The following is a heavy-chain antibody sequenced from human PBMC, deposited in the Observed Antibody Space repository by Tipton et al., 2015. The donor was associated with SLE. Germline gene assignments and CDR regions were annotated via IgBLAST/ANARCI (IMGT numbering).Heavy chain of an antibody. J-gene: IGHJ4*02. V-gene: IGHV4-59*11. CDR1: GGSISSHY. D-gene: IGHD2-21*01. CDR2: INHSGST. CDR3: AREYVVFDY. Sequence: GLVKPSETLSLTCTVSGGSISSHYWSWIRQPPGKGLEWIGEINHSGSTNYNPSLKSRVTISVDTSKNQFSLKLSSVTAADTAVYYCAREYVVFDYWGQGTLVTVSS.